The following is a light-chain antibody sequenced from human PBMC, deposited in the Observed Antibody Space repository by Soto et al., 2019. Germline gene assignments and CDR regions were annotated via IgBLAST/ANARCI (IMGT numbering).Light chain of an antibody. CDR3: QLYGSALT. Sequence: EIVLTQPPGTLSLSPGERATLSCRASQRVSSSHLAWYQQNPGQCPRPLNCGECGRVTCIQDRFSGSGSGRGFSLTMSRLEPEDFSVYYCQLYGSALTFGGGTKV. CDR1: QRVSSSH. V-gene: IGKV3-20*01. J-gene: IGKJ4*01. CDR2: GEC.